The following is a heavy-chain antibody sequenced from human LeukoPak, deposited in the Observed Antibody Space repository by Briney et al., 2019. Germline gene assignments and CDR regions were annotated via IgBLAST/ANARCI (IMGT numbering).Heavy chain of an antibody. CDR1: GYTFTSYA. J-gene: IGHJ4*02. CDR2: ISYDGSNK. D-gene: IGHD1-1*01. V-gene: IGHV3-30-3*01. Sequence: SCKASGYTFTSYAMHWVRQAPGKGLEWVAVISYDGSNKYYADSVKGRFTISRDNSKNTLYLQMNSLRAEDTAVYYCARGTKSEYFDYWGQGTLVTVSS. CDR3: ARGTKSEYFDY.